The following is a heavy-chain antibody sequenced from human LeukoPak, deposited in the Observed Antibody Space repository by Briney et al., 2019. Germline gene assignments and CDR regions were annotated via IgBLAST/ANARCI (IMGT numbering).Heavy chain of an antibody. D-gene: IGHD1-26*01. J-gene: IGHJ6*03. CDR3: AKDGVVGVRRNYMDV. V-gene: IGHV3-23*01. CDR1: GFTFSYYA. CDR2: IVGSGGNT. Sequence: PGGSLRLSCEASGFTFSYYAMNWVRQAPGKGLEWVSGIVGSGGNTHYADSVKGRFTISRDNSKNTLYLQMNSLTVEDTAVYYCAKDGVVGVRRNYMDVWGKGTTVTVSS.